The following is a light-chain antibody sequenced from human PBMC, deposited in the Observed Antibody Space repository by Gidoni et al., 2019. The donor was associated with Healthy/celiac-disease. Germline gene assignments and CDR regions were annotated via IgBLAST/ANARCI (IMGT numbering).Light chain of an antibody. V-gene: IGKV1-5*01. J-gene: IGKJ1*01. Sequence: DIQMTESPSTLSASVGARVTITCRASQSISSWLAWYQQKPGKAPKLLIYDASRLESGGPSRFSGSGSGTEFTLTISRLQPDDFASYYCQQYNSYPWTFGQGTKVEIK. CDR1: QSISSW. CDR3: QQYNSYPWT. CDR2: DAS.